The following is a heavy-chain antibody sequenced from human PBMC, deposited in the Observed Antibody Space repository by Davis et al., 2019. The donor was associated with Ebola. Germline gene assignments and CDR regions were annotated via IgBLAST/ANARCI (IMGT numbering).Heavy chain of an antibody. D-gene: IGHD4-17*01. J-gene: IGHJ4*02. CDR3: ARDLYDSGDRYYFDY. Sequence: GESLKISCAASGFTSDDYAMHWVRQAPGKGLEWVSGISWNSGSIGYADSVKGRFTISRDNAKNSLYLQMNSLRAEDTAVYYCARDLYDSGDRYYFDYWGQRTLVTVSS. CDR1: GFTSDDYA. V-gene: IGHV3-9*02. CDR2: ISWNSGSI.